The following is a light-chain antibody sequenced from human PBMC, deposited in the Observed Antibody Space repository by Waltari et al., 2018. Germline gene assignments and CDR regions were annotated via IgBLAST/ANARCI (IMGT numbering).Light chain of an antibody. CDR3: QSVDSGRPWHVL. Sequence: SSDLTQPPSVSVSPGQTARSTCSGENWAKRYTYWYQRKPGQAPPLIIYKEKERPPGTPERFSGSRSGTTVTLTITGVQAEDEAEFFCQSVDSGRPWHVLFGGGTKLTVL. J-gene: IGLJ2*01. CDR2: KEK. V-gene: IGLV3-25*03. CDR1: NWAKRY.